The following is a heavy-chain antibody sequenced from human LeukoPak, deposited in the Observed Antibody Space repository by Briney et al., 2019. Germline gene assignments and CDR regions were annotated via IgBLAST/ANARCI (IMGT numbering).Heavy chain of an antibody. V-gene: IGHV3-30*18. Sequence: GGSLRLSCAASGFTFSSYGMHWVRQAPGKGLEGVAVISYDGSNKYYADSVKGRFTISRDDSKNTLYLQMNSLRAEDTAVYYCAKDISMGERWLQSHFDYWGQGTLVTVSS. CDR1: GFTFSSYG. J-gene: IGHJ4*02. D-gene: IGHD5-24*01. CDR2: ISYDGSNK. CDR3: AKDISMGERWLQSHFDY.